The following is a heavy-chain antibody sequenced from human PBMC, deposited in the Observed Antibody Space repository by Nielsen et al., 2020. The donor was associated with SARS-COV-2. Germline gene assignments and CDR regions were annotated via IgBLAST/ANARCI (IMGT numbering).Heavy chain of an antibody. CDR1: GFTFSRHA. CDR3: ARALGPDYPLDY. J-gene: IGHJ4*02. Sequence: GESLKISCAASGFTFSRHAMSWVRQAPGKGLEWVSLISASGASTYYANSVKGRFSVSRGNSKNTLYLQMNSLRAEDTAVYYCARALGPDYPLDYWGQGTLVTVSS. CDR2: ISASGAST. D-gene: IGHD4-11*01. V-gene: IGHV3-23*01.